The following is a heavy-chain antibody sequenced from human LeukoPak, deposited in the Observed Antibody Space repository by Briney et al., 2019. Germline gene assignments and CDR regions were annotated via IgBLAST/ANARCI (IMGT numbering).Heavy chain of an antibody. V-gene: IGHV3-7*03. D-gene: IGHD3-22*01. CDR2: MKQDGSEK. Sequence: GGSLRLSCAASGFTFSIHWMTWVRQAPGKGLEWVANMKQDGSEKYYVDSVKGRFTISRDNAKNSLYLQMNSLRAEDTAVYYCARAPYYSHVEFYFDYWGQGTLVTVSS. J-gene: IGHJ4*02. CDR1: GFTFSIHW. CDR3: ARAPYYSHVEFYFDY.